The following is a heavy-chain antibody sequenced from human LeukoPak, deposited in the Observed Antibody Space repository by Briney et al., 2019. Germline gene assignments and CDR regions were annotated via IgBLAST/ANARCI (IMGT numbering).Heavy chain of an antibody. J-gene: IGHJ4*02. V-gene: IGHV1-2*02. D-gene: IGHD5-12*01. CDR3: AREKVATMDIDY. CDR1: GYTFTGYY. CDR2: INPNSGGT. Sequence: ASVKVSCKASGYTFTGYYMHWVRQAPGQGLEWMGWINPNSGGTSYAQKFQGRVTMTRDTSISTAHMELSRLRSDDTAVYYCAREKVATMDIDYWGQGTLVTVSS.